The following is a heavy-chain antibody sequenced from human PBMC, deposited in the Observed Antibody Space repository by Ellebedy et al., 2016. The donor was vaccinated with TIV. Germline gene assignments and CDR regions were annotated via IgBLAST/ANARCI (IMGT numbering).Heavy chain of an antibody. Sequence: MPSETLSLTCAVYGGSFSGYYWSWIRQPPGKGLEWIGEINHRGSTNYNPSLKSRVTITVDTSKNQFSLKLSSVTAADTAVYYCARGPRQQLVRDSYYYYGMDVWGQGTTVTVSS. CDR1: GGSFSGYY. CDR2: INHRGST. D-gene: IGHD6-13*01. J-gene: IGHJ6*02. CDR3: ARGPRQQLVRDSYYYYGMDV. V-gene: IGHV4-34*01.